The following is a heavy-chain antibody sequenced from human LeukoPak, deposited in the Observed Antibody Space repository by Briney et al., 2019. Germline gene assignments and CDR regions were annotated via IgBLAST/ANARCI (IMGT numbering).Heavy chain of an antibody. CDR3: ARVPVGGYCSSTSCYYYYYGMDV. CDR2: ISSSGSTI. J-gene: IGHJ6*02. D-gene: IGHD2-2*01. Sequence: PGGSLRLSCAASGFTFSSYEMNWVRQAPGKGLEWVSYISSSGSTIYYADSVKGRFTISRDNAKNSLYLQMNSLRAEDTAVYYCARVPVGGYCSSTSCYYYYYGMDVWGQGTTVTVSS. V-gene: IGHV3-48*03. CDR1: GFTFSSYE.